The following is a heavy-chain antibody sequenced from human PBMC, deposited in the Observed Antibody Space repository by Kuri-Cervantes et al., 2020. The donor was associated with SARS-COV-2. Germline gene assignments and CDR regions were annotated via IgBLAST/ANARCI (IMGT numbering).Heavy chain of an antibody. CDR2: INPNSGGT. J-gene: IGHJ4*02. CDR1: GYTFTGYY. CDR3: AREAAVAGKNFDY. Sequence: ASVKVSCKASGYTFTGYYMHWVRQAPGQGLEWMGWINPNSGGTNYAQKFQGGVTMTRDTSTRTVFMELSSLRSEDTAVYYCAREAAVAGKNFDYWGQGTLVTVSS. V-gene: IGHV1-2*02. D-gene: IGHD6-13*01.